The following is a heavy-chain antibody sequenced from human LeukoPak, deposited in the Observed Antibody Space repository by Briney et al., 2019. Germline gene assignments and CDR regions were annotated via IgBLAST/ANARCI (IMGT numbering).Heavy chain of an antibody. CDR3: AKDTTMRT. Sequence: GGSLRLSCAASGFTFSSYGMHWVRQAPGKGLEWVAVISYDGSNKYYADSAKGRFTISRDNSKNTLYLQMNSLRAEDTAVYYCAKDTTMRTWGQGTLVTVSS. CDR2: ISYDGSNK. CDR1: GFTFSSYG. J-gene: IGHJ5*02. V-gene: IGHV3-30*18. D-gene: IGHD3-22*01.